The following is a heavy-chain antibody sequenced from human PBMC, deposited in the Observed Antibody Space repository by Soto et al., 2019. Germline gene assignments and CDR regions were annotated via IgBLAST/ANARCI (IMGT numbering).Heavy chain of an antibody. CDR2: IWYDGSNK. D-gene: IGHD5-18*01. CDR1: GFTFSSYG. V-gene: IGHV3-33*01. J-gene: IGHJ4*02. Sequence: QVQLVESGGGVVQPGRSLRLSCAASGFTFSSYGMHWVRQAPGKGLEWVAVIWYDGSNKYYADSVKGRFTISRDNSKNTLDLQMNSLRAEDTAVYYCARMEGLDKAAPFDYWGQGTLVTVSS. CDR3: ARMEGLDKAAPFDY.